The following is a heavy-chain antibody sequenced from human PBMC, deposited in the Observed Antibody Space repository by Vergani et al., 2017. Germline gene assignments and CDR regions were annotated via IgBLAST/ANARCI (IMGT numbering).Heavy chain of an antibody. CDR1: GGSISSSSYY. Sequence: QLQLQESGPGLVKPSETLSLTCTVSGGSISSSSYYWGWIRQPPGKGLEWIGSIYYRGSTYYNPSLKSRVTISVDTSKNQFSLKLSSVTAADTAVYYCARESSSWYLGFDPWGQGTLVTVSS. D-gene: IGHD6-13*01. CDR3: ARESSSWYLGFDP. J-gene: IGHJ5*02. CDR2: IYYRGST. V-gene: IGHV4-39*07.